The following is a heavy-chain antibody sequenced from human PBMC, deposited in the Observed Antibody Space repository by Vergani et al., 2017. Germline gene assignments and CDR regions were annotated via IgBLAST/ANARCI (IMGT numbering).Heavy chain of an antibody. Sequence: QVQLQQWGAGLLKPSETLSLTCAVYGGSFSGYYWGWIRQPPGKGLEGIGSIYYSGSTYYNPSLKSRVTISVDTSKNQFSLKLSSVTAADTAVYYCARQRAAAVVPLRFWFDPWGQGTLVTVSS. CDR2: IYYSGST. J-gene: IGHJ5*02. V-gene: IGHV4-34*01. CDR3: ARQRAAAVVPLRFWFDP. CDR1: GGSFSGYY. D-gene: IGHD6-13*01.